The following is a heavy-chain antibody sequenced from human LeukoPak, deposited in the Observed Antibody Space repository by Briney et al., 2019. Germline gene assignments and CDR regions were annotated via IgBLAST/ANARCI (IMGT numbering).Heavy chain of an antibody. J-gene: IGHJ1*01. CDR2: ISAYNGNT. CDR3: ARDDILLWFGDFQH. CDR1: GYTFTSYG. V-gene: IGHV1-18*01. D-gene: IGHD3-10*01. Sequence: ASVKVSCKASGYTFTSYGISWVRQAPGQGLEWMGWISAYNGNTNYAQKLQGRVTMTTDTSTSTAYMELRILRSDDTAVYYCARDDILLWFGDFQHWGQGTLVTVSS.